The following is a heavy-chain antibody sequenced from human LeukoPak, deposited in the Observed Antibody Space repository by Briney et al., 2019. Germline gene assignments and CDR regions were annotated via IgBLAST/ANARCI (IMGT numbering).Heavy chain of an antibody. CDR2: IKEDGSDK. D-gene: IGHD5-12*01. J-gene: IGHJ5*01. V-gene: IGHV3-7*01. CDR3: ARLKDAVAIFDC. CDR1: GFTFSNYW. Sequence: PGGSLRLSCIASGFTFSNYWMSWVRQAPGKGLEWVASIKEDGSDKYYVDSVKGRFTTSRDNTKNSLFVQMSSLRAEDTAVYYCARLKDAVAIFDCWGQGILVTVSS.